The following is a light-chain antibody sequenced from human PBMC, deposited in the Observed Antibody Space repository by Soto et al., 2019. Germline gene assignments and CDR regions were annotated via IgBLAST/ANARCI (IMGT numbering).Light chain of an antibody. J-gene: IGKJ1*01. CDR1: QSISIN. CDR2: TAS. CDR3: QQFRNWPWT. Sequence: EIVLTQSPGTLSVSPGDRVTLSCRASQSISINLAWYQHKPGQAPRLLMQTASSRASGVPARISGSGSGTEFTLTISSLQSEDFAVYYCQQFRNWPWTFGQGTKV. V-gene: IGKV3-15*01.